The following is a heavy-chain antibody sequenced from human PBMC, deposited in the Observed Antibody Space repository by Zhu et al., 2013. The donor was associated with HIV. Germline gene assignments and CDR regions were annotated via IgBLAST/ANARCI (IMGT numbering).Heavy chain of an antibody. CDR2: INPNSGGT. CDR3: ARDRHSSSWYELDWYFDL. V-gene: IGHV1-2*02. CDR1: GYTFTGYY. Sequence: QVQLVQSGAEVKKPGASVKVSCKASGYTFTGYYMHWVRQAPGQGLEWMGWINPNSGGTNYAQKFQGRATMTRDTSISTAYMELSRLRSDDTAVYYRARDRHSSSWYELDWYFDLWGRGTLVTVSS. D-gene: IGHD6-13*01. J-gene: IGHJ2*01.